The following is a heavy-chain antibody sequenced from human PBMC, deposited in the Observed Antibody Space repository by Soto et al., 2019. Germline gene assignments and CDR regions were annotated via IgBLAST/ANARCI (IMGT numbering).Heavy chain of an antibody. V-gene: IGHV3-33*01. CDR2: IWYDGSNK. CDR3: SRDHLPLYDFWSGYPGMDV. J-gene: IGHJ6*02. D-gene: IGHD3-3*01. Sequence: QVQLVESGGGVVQPGRSLRLSCAASGFTFSSYGMHWVRQAPGKGLEWVAVIWYDGSNKYYADSVKGRFTISRDNSKNTLYLQMNSLRAEDTAVYYCSRDHLPLYDFWSGYPGMDVWGQGTTVTVSS. CDR1: GFTFSSYG.